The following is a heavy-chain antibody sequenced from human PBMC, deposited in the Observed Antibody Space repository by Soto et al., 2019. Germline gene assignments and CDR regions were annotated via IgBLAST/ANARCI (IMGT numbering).Heavy chain of an antibody. V-gene: IGHV4-59*01. CDR3: ARAIPLGRYAFDI. CDR1: GGSISSYY. Sequence: SETLSLTCTVSGGSISSYYWSWIRRPPGKGLEWIGYIYYSGSTNYNPSLKSRVTISVDTSKNQFSLKLSSVTAADTAVYYCARAIPLGRYAFDIWGQGTMVTVS. CDR2: IYYSGST. J-gene: IGHJ3*02. D-gene: IGHD1-26*01.